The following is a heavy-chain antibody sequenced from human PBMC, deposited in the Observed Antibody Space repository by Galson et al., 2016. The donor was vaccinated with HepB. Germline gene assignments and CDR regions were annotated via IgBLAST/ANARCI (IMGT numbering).Heavy chain of an antibody. CDR2: IFYSGST. V-gene: IGHV4-39*01. D-gene: IGHD3-9*01. CDR3: ARLPDWSFDS. CDR1: NGSIISNSYS. Sequence: SETLSLTCSVFNGSIISNSYSWGWIRQPPGKGLEWIANIFYSGSTFYNPSLKSRVTISIDTSRNQFSLRLRSVTAAHTAIYYCARLPDWSFDSWGQGTLVIVSA. J-gene: IGHJ4*02.